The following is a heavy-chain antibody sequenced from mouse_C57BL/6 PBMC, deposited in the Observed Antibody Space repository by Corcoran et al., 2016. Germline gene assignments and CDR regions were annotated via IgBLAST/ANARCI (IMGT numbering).Heavy chain of an antibody. CDR2: INTYSGVP. V-gene: IGHV9-3*01. CDR3: ARGLLRDAMDY. CDR1: GYTFTTYG. J-gene: IGHJ4*01. D-gene: IGHD2-3*01. Sequence: QIQLVQSGPELKKPGETVKISCKASGYTFTTYGMSWVKQAPGKGLKWMGWINTYSGVPTYADDFKGRFAFSLETSASTAYLQINNLKNEDTATYFCARGLLRDAMDYWGQGTSVTVSS.